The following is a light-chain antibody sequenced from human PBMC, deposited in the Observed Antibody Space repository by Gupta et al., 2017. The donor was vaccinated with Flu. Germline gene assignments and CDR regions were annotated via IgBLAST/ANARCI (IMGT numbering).Light chain of an antibody. CDR3: SSYTSSSTRV. V-gene: IGLV2-14*01. Sequence: QSALTQPASVSGSPGQSITISCTGTSSDVGGYNYVSWYQQHPGKAPNLMIYEVSNRPSGVSHRFSGSKSGNTASLTISGLQAQDDADYYCSSYTSSSTRVFGGGTKLTVL. CDR1: SSDVGGYNY. J-gene: IGLJ3*02. CDR2: EVS.